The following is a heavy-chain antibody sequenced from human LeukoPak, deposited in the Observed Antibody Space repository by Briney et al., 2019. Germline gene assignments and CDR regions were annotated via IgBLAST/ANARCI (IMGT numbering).Heavy chain of an antibody. J-gene: IGHJ3*02. D-gene: IGHD4-17*01. CDR3: ARAPDYVDAFDI. CDR2: ISAYNGNT. Sequence: ASVKVSSKASGGTFSSYAISWVRQAPGQGLEWMGWISAYNGNTNYAQKLQGRVTMTTDTSTSTAYMELRSLRSDDTAVYYCARAPDYVDAFDIWGQGTMVTVSS. CDR1: GGTFSSYA. V-gene: IGHV1-18*01.